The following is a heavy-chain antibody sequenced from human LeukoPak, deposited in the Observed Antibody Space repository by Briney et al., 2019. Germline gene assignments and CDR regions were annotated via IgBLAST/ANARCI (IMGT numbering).Heavy chain of an antibody. D-gene: IGHD6-13*01. CDR2: ISAYNGNT. CDR1: GYTFTSYG. J-gene: IGHJ5*02. CDR3: ARELTAGGSSLYWFDP. V-gene: IGHV1-18*01. Sequence: GASVKVSCKASGYTFTSYGISWVRQAPGQGLEWMGWISAYNGNTNYAQKLQGRVTMTTDTSTSTAYMELRSLRSDDTAVYYCARELTAGGSSLYWFDPWGQGTLVTVSS.